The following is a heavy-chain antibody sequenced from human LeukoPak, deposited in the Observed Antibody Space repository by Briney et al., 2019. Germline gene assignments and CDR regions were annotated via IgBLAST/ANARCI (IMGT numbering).Heavy chain of an antibody. D-gene: IGHD3-22*01. CDR1: GGSISSYY. Sequence: PSETLSLTCTVSGGSISSYYWGWIRQPPGKGLEWIGYIYYSGSTNYNPSLKSRVTISVDTSKNQFSLKLSPVTAADTAVYYCAREVVVYNWFDPWGQGTLVTVSS. V-gene: IGHV4-59*01. CDR3: AREVVVYNWFDP. J-gene: IGHJ5*02. CDR2: IYYSGST.